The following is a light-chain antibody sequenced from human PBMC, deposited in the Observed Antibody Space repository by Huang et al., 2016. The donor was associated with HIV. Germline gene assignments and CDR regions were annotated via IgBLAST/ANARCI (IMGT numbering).Light chain of an antibody. CDR1: QSVLYSSNNKNY. Sequence: DIVMTQSPDSLAVSLGERATINCKSSQSVLYSSNNKNYLAWYQQKPGQPPKLLIYWAPTREAGVPGRFSGSGSGTDFTLTISSLQAEDVAVYYCQQYYTTPMYTFGQGTKLEIK. V-gene: IGKV4-1*01. CDR2: WAP. CDR3: QQYYTTPMYT. J-gene: IGKJ2*01.